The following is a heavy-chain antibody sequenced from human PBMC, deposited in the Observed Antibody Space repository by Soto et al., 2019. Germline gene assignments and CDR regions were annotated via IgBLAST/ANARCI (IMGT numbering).Heavy chain of an antibody. Sequence: GASVKVSCKASGYTFTSYYMHWVRQAPGQGLEWMGIINPSGGSTSYAQKFQGRVTMTRDTSTSTVYMELSSLRSEDTAVYYCAGNVLNNDSSGSLDYWGQGTLVTVSS. V-gene: IGHV1-46*01. CDR2: INPSGGST. D-gene: IGHD3-22*01. CDR3: AGNVLNNDSSGSLDY. J-gene: IGHJ4*02. CDR1: GYTFTSYY.